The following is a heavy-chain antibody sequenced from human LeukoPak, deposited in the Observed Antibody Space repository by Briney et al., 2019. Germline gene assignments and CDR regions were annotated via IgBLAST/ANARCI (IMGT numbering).Heavy chain of an antibody. CDR1: GGSISSSSYY. D-gene: IGHD6-13*01. CDR2: IYYSGST. J-gene: IGHJ5*02. Sequence: SETLSLTCTVSGGSISSSSYYWGWIRQPPGKGLERIGYIYYSGSTNYNPSLKSRVTISVDTSKNQFSLKLSSVPAADTAVYYCARHSLLRYSSSLNWFDPWGQGTLVTVSS. CDR3: ARHSLLRYSSSLNWFDP. V-gene: IGHV4-61*05.